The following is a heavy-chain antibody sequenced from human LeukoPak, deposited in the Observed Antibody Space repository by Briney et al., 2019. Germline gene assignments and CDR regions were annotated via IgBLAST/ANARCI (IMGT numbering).Heavy chain of an antibody. V-gene: IGHV1-69-2*01. D-gene: IGHD2-15*01. Sequence: ASVKVSCKVSGYTFTDYYMHWVQQAPGKGLEWMGLVDPEDGETIYAEKFQGRVTITADTSTDTAYMELSSLRSEDTAVYYCARGGAGEGYCSSSSCYGHDYWGQGTLVTVSS. CDR2: VDPEDGET. J-gene: IGHJ4*02. CDR3: ARGGAGEGYCSSSSCYGHDY. CDR1: GYTFTDYY.